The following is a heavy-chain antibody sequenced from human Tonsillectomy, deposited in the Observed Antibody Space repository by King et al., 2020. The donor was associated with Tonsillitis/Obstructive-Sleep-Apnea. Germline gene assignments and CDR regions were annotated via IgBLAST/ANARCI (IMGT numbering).Heavy chain of an antibody. CDR3: SRDGNKIMDVVPAAYNWFDP. V-gene: IGHV1-2*04. J-gene: IGHJ5*02. CDR2: INPNSGGT. Sequence: VQLVESGAEVKKPGASVKVSCKASGYTFTGYYMHWVRQAPGQGLEWMGWINPNSGGTNYAQKFQGWVTMTRDTSISTAYMELSRLGSDDTAVYYCSRDGNKIMDVVPAAYNWFDPWGQGTLVTVSS. D-gene: IGHD2-2*01. CDR1: GYTFTGYY.